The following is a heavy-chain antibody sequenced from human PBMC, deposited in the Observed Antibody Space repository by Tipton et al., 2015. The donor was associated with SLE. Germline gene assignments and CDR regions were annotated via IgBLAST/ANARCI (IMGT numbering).Heavy chain of an antibody. Sequence: LRLSCAVYGGSFSGYYWGWIRQPPGKGLGWIGEINHSGSTNYNPSLKSRVTISVDTSKNQFSLKLSSVTAADTAVDYCARWGRSSGWYGYWGQGTLVTVSS. J-gene: IGHJ4*02. V-gene: IGHV4-34*01. CDR2: INHSGST. D-gene: IGHD6-19*01. CDR3: ARWGRSSGWYGY. CDR1: GGSFSGYY.